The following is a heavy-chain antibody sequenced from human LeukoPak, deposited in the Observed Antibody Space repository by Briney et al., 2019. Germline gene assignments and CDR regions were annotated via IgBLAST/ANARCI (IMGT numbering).Heavy chain of an antibody. V-gene: IGHV1-2*02. D-gene: IGHD2-2*01. CDR2: INPNSGGT. J-gene: IGHJ4*02. CDR1: GYTFTGYY. Sequence: ASVKVSCKASGYTFTGYYMHWVRQAPGQGLEWMGWINPNSGGTNYAQKFQGRVTMTRDTSISTAYMELSRLRSDDTAVYYCARGGVYSPYVVVPAAYDYWGQGTLVTVSS. CDR3: ARGGVYSPYVVVPAAYDY.